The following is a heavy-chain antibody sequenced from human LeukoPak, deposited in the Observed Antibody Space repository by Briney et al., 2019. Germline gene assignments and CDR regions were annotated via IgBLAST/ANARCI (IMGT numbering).Heavy chain of an antibody. V-gene: IGHV1-69*13. CDR3: ARDEGPLHEAYYYDSSGPGGGFD. D-gene: IGHD3-22*01. Sequence: GASVKVSCKASGYTFTDYAMNWVRQAPGQGLEWMGGIIPIFGTANYAQKFQGRVTITADESTSTAYMELSSLRSEDTAVYYCARDEGPLHEAYYYDSSGPGGGFDWGQGTLVTVSS. J-gene: IGHJ4*02. CDR1: GYTFTDYA. CDR2: IIPIFGTA.